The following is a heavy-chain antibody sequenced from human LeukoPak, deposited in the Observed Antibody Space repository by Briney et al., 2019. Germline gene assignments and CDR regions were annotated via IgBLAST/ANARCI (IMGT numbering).Heavy chain of an antibody. CDR2: FDPEDGET. Sequence: GASVKVSCKVSGYTLTELSMHWVRQAPGKGLEWMGGFDPEDGETIYAQKFQGRVTMTRDTSTTTVYMELSSLRSEDTAVYYCARNPGGMAVWGQGTTVTVSS. V-gene: IGHV1-24*01. CDR1: GYTLTELS. CDR3: ARNPGGMAV. J-gene: IGHJ6*02.